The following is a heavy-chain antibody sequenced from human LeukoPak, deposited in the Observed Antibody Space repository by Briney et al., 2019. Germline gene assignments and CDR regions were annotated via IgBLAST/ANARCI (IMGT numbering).Heavy chain of an antibody. J-gene: IGHJ6*03. Sequence: GASAKVSCKASGGTFSSYAISWVRQAPGQGLEWMGGIIPIFGTANYAQKFQGRVTITADKSTSTAYMDLSSLRSEDTAVYYCARSNYGSGSFFFLYYYMDVWGKGTTVTVSS. D-gene: IGHD3-10*01. CDR1: GGTFSSYA. CDR2: IIPIFGTA. CDR3: ARSNYGSGSFFFLYYYMDV. V-gene: IGHV1-69*06.